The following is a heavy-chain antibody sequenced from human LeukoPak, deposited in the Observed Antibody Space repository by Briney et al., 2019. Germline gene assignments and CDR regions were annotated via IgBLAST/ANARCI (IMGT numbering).Heavy chain of an antibody. CDR1: GGSISSGDYY. J-gene: IGHJ4*02. CDR3: ARGVVVGQANYQSDY. Sequence: SQTLSLTCTVSGGSISSGDYYWSWIRQPPGKGLEWIGYIYYSGSTYYNPSLKSRVTISVDTSKNQSSLKLSSVTAADTAVYYCARGVVVGQANYQSDYWGQGTLVTVSS. CDR2: IYYSGST. V-gene: IGHV4-30-4*08. D-gene: IGHD1-7*01.